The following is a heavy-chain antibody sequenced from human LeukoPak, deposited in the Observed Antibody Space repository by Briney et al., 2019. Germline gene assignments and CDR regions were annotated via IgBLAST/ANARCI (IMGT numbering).Heavy chain of an antibody. V-gene: IGHV1-69*05. J-gene: IGHJ4*02. CDR1: GGTFSSYA. CDR2: IIPIFGTA. CDR3: ATDPYDYVWGSYRYTEDY. D-gene: IGHD3-16*02. Sequence: SVKVSCKASGGTFSSYAISWVRQAPGQGLEWMGGIIPIFGTANYAQKFQGRVTITTDESTSTAYMELSSLRSEDTAVYYCATDPYDYVWGSYRYTEDYWGQGTLVTVSS.